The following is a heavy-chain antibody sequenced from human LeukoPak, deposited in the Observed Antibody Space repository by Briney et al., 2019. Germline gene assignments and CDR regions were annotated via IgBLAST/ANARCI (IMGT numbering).Heavy chain of an antibody. CDR2: FDYEYGET. CDR3: SLVTTGYCSSTSCYNTFDY. Sequence: GASVTVSCKASGYSFTSYGFSWVRQAPAKGHESMGDFDYEYGETIYAQQFQGRVTMTEDTSTDTAYMELSSLRSEDTAVYYCSLVTTGYCSSTSCYNTFDYWGQGTLVTVSS. CDR1: GYSFTSYG. D-gene: IGHD2-2*02. J-gene: IGHJ4*02. V-gene: IGHV1-24*01.